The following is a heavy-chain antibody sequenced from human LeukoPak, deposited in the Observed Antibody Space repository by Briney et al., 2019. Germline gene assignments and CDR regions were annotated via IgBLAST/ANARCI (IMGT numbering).Heavy chain of an antibody. CDR2: IYHSGST. D-gene: IGHD6-19*01. Sequence: SETLSLTCTVSGYSISSGYYWGWIRQPPGKGLDWIGSIYHSGSTYYNPSLKSRVTISVDTSKNQFSLKLSSVTAADTAVYYCARDPGLVAVAGATDYWGQGTLVTVSS. J-gene: IGHJ4*02. V-gene: IGHV4-38-2*02. CDR3: ARDPGLVAVAGATDY. CDR1: GYSISSGYY.